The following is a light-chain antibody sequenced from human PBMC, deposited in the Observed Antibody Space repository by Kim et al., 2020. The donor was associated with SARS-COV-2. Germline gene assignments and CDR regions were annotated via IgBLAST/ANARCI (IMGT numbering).Light chain of an antibody. V-gene: IGLV2-11*03. CDR3: SSYARGSVYI. Sequence: GQSVTISCPGTSYDNGDYYYVSGYQQLPGKAPKVVIFDVNKWPSGVSDRFSGSRSANTASLTISGLQADDEGDYYCSSYARGSVYIFGSGTKVTVL. CDR2: DVN. J-gene: IGLJ1*01. CDR1: SYDNGDYYY.